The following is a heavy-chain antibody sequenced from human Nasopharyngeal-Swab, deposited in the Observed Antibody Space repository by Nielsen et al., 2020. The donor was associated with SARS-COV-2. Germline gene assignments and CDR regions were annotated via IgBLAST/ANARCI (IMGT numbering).Heavy chain of an antibody. D-gene: IGHD4-17*01. Sequence: WVRQAPGQGLEWMGIINPEGGSTNYAQKFLGRITMTRDTPTTTVYMELSSLRSEDTAVYYCARDIGDYRSFAYWGQGTLVTVSS. CDR2: INPEGGST. V-gene: IGHV1-46*01. CDR3: ARDIGDYRSFAY. J-gene: IGHJ4*02.